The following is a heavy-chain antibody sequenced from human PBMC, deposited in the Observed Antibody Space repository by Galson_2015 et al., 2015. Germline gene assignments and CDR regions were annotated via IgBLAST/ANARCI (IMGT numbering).Heavy chain of an antibody. CDR3: ARYPAPRVVAIDY. J-gene: IGHJ4*02. CDR1: GGSISSSNW. V-gene: IGHV4-4*02. D-gene: IGHD3-10*01. Sequence: ETLSLTCAVSGGSISSSNWWSWVRQPPGKGQEWIGEIYHSGSTNYNPSLKSRVTISVDKSKNQFSLKLSSVTAADTAVYYCARYPAPRVVAIDYWGQGTLVTVSS. CDR2: IYHSGST.